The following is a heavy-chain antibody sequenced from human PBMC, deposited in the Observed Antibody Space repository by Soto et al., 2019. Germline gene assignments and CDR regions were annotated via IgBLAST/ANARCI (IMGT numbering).Heavy chain of an antibody. CDR2: ISSSSNTK. Sequence: EVQLVESGGGLVQPGGSLRLSCAASGITFSNYSMNFVRQAPGKGLEWVSYISSSSNTKYYADSVKGRFTISRDNARNSLYLQMNGLRAEDTAVYYCARVFGVEAAASTIWGQGTLVTVSS. J-gene: IGHJ4*02. D-gene: IGHD6-13*01. CDR1: GITFSNYS. V-gene: IGHV3-48*01. CDR3: ARVFGVEAAASTI.